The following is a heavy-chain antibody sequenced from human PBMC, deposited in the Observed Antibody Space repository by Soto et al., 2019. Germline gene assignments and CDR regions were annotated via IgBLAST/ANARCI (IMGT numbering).Heavy chain of an antibody. D-gene: IGHD6-6*01. J-gene: IGHJ5*02. Sequence: ASVKVSCKASGYTFTSYGISWVRQAPGQGLEWMGWISAYNGNTNYAQKLQGRVTMTTDTSTSTAYMELSSLRSEDTAVYYCARDIAARPIFGGYYWFDPWGQGTLVTVSS. CDR1: GYTFTSYG. V-gene: IGHV1-18*04. CDR3: ARDIAARPIFGGYYWFDP. CDR2: ISAYNGNT.